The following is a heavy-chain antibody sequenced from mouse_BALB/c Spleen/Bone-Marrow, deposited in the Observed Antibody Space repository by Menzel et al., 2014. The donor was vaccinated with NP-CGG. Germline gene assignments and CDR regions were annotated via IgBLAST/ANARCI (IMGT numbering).Heavy chain of an antibody. CDR3: ARDMGGLLFDS. V-gene: IGHV7-3*02. CDR1: GFTFTDYY. J-gene: IGHJ2*01. CDR2: IRNKAYGYTT. Sequence: EVHLVESGGGLVQPGGSLRLSCATSGFTFTDYYMNWVRQPPGKALEWLAFIRNKAYGYTTEYSASVKGRFTISRDSSQNILYLQMNTLRAEDSATYYCARDMGGLLFDSWGQGTTLSVSS. D-gene: IGHD1-1*01.